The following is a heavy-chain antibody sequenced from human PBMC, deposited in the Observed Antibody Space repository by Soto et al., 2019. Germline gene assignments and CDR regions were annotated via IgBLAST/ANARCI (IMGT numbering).Heavy chain of an antibody. Sequence: PGGSLRLSCAASGFTFSSYAMSWVRQAPGKGLEWVSAISGSGGSTYYADSVKGRFTISRDNSKNTLYLQMNSLRAEDTAVYYCAKILWRGRGREYYFDYWGQGTLVTVSS. CDR3: AKILWRGRGREYYFDY. J-gene: IGHJ4*02. CDR2: ISGSGGST. D-gene: IGHD3-10*01. CDR1: GFTFSSYA. V-gene: IGHV3-23*01.